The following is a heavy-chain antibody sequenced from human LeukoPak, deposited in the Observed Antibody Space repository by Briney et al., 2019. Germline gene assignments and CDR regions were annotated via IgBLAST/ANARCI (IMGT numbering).Heavy chain of an antibody. CDR1: GGSISSYY. V-gene: IGHV4-4*07. CDR3: AKTDCSGFCSLDY. Sequence: SETLSLTCTVSGGSISSYYWSWIRQPAGKGLEWIGRIYTSGSTNYNPSLKGRVTMSLDTSKNQFSLKLSSVTAADTAVYYCAKTDCSGFCSLDYWGQGTLVTVSS. CDR2: IYTSGST. J-gene: IGHJ4*02. D-gene: IGHD3-22*01.